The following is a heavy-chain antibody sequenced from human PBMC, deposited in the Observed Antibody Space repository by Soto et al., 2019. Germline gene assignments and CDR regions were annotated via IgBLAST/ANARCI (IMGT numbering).Heavy chain of an antibody. CDR1: GGSISSYY. J-gene: IGHJ6*02. Sequence: PSETLSLTCTVSGGSISSYYWSWIRQPPGKGLEWIGYIYYSGSTNYNPSLKSRVTISVDTSKNQFSLKLSSVTAADTAVYYCARDRAYYYDSSGYYHLPWDYYGTDVWGQGTTVTVSS. D-gene: IGHD3-22*01. V-gene: IGHV4-59*01. CDR3: ARDRAYYYDSSGYYHLPWDYYGTDV. CDR2: IYYSGST.